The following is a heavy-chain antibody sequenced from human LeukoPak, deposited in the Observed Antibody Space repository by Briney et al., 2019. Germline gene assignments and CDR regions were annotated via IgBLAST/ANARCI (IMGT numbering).Heavy chain of an antibody. V-gene: IGHV3-30*02. CDR2: IRYDGSNK. J-gene: IGHJ6*03. Sequence: GGSLTLSCAASGFTFSSYGMHWVRQAPGKGLEWVAFIRYDGSNKYYADSVKGRFTISRDNSKNTLYLQMNSLRAEDTAVYYCAKERTLYYYYMDVWGKGTTVTVSS. CDR3: AKERTLYYYYMDV. D-gene: IGHD2-2*01. CDR1: GFTFSSYG.